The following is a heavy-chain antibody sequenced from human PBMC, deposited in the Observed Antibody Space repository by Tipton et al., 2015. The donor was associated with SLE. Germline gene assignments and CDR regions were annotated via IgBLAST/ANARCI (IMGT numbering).Heavy chain of an antibody. D-gene: IGHD4-17*01. CDR2: INHSGST. CDR3: AKDYNYDYPDYN. V-gene: IGHV4-34*01. J-gene: IGHJ4*02. CDR1: GGSFSGYY. Sequence: TLSLTCAVYGGSFSGYYWSWIRQPPGKGLEWIGEINHSGSTNYNPSLKSRVTISVDKSRNQFSLKLTSVTAADTAVYYCAKDYNYDYPDYNWGQGTLVTVSS.